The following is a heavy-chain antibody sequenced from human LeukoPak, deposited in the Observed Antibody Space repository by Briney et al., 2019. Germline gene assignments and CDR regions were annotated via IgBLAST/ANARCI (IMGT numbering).Heavy chain of an antibody. CDR3: ARESDYGDYGIWVYYYYGMDV. CDR2: ISWNSGSI. Sequence: QPGRSLRLSCAASGFTFDDYAMHWVRQAPGKGLEWVSGISWNSGSIGYADSVKGRFTISRDNAKNSLYLQMNSLRAEDTAVYYCARESDYGDYGIWVYYYYGMDVWGQGTTVTVSS. D-gene: IGHD4-17*01. CDR1: GFTFDDYA. V-gene: IGHV3-9*01. J-gene: IGHJ6*02.